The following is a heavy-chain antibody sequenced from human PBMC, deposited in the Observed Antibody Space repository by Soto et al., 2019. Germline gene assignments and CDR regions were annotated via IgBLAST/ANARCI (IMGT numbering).Heavy chain of an antibody. CDR3: ARSPDIVVVVAATPSDAFDI. CDR1: GFTFSSYS. CDR2: ISSSSSYI. D-gene: IGHD2-15*01. Sequence: EVQLVESGGGLVKPGGSLRLSCAASGFTFSSYSMNWVRQAPGTGLEWVSSISSSSSYIYYADSVKGRFTTSRDNAKNSLYLQMNSLRAEDTAVYYCARSPDIVVVVAATPSDAFDIWGQGTMVTVSS. J-gene: IGHJ3*02. V-gene: IGHV3-21*01.